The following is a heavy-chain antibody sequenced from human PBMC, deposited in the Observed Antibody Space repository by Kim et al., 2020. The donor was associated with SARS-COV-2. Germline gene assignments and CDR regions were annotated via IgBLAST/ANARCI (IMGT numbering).Heavy chain of an antibody. CDR3: ARGITFGGVIVIRRAWFDP. CDR1: GGSVSSGSYY. D-gene: IGHD3-16*02. J-gene: IGHJ5*02. CDR2: IYYSGST. Sequence: SETLSLTCTVSGGSVSSGSYYWSWIRQPPEKGLEWIGYIYYSGSTNYNPSLKSRVTISVDTSKNQFSLKLSSVTAADTAVYYCARGITFGGVIVIRRAWFDPWGQGTLVTVSS. V-gene: IGHV4-61*01.